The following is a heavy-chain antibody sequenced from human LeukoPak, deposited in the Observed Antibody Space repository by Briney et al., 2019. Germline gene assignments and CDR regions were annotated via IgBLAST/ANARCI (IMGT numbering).Heavy chain of an antibody. J-gene: IGHJ4*02. Sequence: PGGSLRLSCADSGFTFSNDVMRWVRQAPGKGLEWVSSITSGGSTYYADSVKGRFTISRDNSENTLYLQMNSLRAEDTAVYYCARPVTATDRFYFFDSWGQGTLVTVSS. D-gene: IGHD2-15*01. V-gene: IGHV3-23*01. CDR3: ARPVTATDRFYFFDS. CDR2: ITSGGST. CDR1: GFTFSNDV.